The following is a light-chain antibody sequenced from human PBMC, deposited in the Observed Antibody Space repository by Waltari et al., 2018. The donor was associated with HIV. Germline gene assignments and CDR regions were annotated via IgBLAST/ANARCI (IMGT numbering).Light chain of an antibody. CDR2: DDR. J-gene: IGLJ1*01. CDR3: QVWDSTSDHRGV. CDR1: NIGSKS. Sequence: SYVLTQPPSQSVAPGQTARVNCGGNNIGSKSVHWYRQTPGQAPVLVVYDDRDRPSGIPERFSGSNSGSTATLIISRVEAGDEADYYCQVWDSTSDHRGVFGTGTKVTVL. V-gene: IGLV3-21*02.